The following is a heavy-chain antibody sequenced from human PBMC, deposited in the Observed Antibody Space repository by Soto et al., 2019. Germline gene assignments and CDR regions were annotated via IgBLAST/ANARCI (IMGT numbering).Heavy chain of an antibody. CDR2: IDWDDDK. J-gene: IGHJ6*02. CDR3: ARIPAAAAGSVKYYYYYGMDV. D-gene: IGHD6-13*01. Sequence: SGPTLANPTQTLTLTCTFSGSSLSTSGMCVSWIRQPPGKALEWLALIDWDDDKYYSTSLKTRLTISKDTSKNQVVLTMTNMDPVDTATYYCARIPAAAAGSVKYYYYYGMDVWGQGTTVTVSS. CDR1: GSSLSTSGMC. V-gene: IGHV2-70*01.